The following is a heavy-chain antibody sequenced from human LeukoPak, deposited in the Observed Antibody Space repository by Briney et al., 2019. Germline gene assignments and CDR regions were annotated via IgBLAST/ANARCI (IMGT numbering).Heavy chain of an antibody. D-gene: IGHD6-13*01. CDR1: GFTFSSYA. Sequence: GGSLRLSCAASGFTFSSYAMHWVRQAPGKGLEWVAVISYDGSNKYYADSVKGRFTNSRDNSKNTLYLQMNSLRAEDTAVYYCARRTQPYYFDYWGLGTLVTVSS. CDR3: ARRTQPYYFDY. J-gene: IGHJ4*02. V-gene: IGHV3-30*04. CDR2: ISYDGSNK.